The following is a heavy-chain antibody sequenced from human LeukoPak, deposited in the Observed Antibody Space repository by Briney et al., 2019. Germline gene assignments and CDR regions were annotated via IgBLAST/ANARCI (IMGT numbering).Heavy chain of an antibody. Sequence: GGSLRLSCAASGFTFSSYEMNWVRQAPGKGLEWVSSIGGSSSYIYYADSVKGRFTISRDNAKNSLYLQMNSLRAEDTAVYYCARAVWDSSGHLFDYWGQGTLVTVSS. D-gene: IGHD3-22*01. V-gene: IGHV3-21*01. CDR1: GFTFSSYE. CDR3: ARAVWDSSGHLFDY. CDR2: IGGSSSYI. J-gene: IGHJ4*02.